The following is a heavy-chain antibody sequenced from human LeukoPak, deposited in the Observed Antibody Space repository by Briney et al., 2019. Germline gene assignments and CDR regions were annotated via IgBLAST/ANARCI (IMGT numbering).Heavy chain of an antibody. CDR2: MHYTGST. Sequence: PSETLSHTCTVSGVSISSGSYYWAWIRQPPGESLEWIGSMHYTGSTYYNPSLKTRVTISVDTSKNQLSLKLRSVTAADTAVYYCARRDYFDSWGRGTLVTVSS. V-gene: IGHV4-39*01. J-gene: IGHJ4*02. CDR1: GVSISSGSYY. CDR3: ARRDYFDS.